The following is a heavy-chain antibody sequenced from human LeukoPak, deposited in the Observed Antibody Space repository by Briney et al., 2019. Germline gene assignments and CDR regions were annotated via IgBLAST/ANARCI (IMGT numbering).Heavy chain of an antibody. V-gene: IGHV4-59*01. Sequence: SETLSLTCTVSGGSISSYYWSWIRQPPGKGPEWIGYIYYSGSTNYNPSLKSRVTISVDTSKNQFSLKLSSVTAADTAVYYCARDSRDGYNFDYWGQGTLVTVSS. CDR3: ARDSRDGYNFDY. CDR2: IYYSGST. J-gene: IGHJ4*02. CDR1: GGSISSYY. D-gene: IGHD5-24*01.